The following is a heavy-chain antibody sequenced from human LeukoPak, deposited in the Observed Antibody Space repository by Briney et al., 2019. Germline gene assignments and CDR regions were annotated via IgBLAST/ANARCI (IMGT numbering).Heavy chain of an antibody. CDR3: ARDKTLGLFDY. Sequence: GGSLRLSCAASGFTFSSYSMNWVRQAPGEGLEWVSSISSSSSYIYYADSVKGRFTISRDNAKNSLYLQMNSLRAEDTAVYHCARDKTLGLFDYWGQGTLVTVSS. CDR1: GFTFSSYS. J-gene: IGHJ4*02. CDR2: ISSSSSYI. D-gene: IGHD3-16*01. V-gene: IGHV3-21*01.